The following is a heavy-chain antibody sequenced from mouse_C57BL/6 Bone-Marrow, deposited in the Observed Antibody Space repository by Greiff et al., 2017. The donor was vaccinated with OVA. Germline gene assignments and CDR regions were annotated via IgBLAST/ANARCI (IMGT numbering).Heavy chain of an antibody. D-gene: IGHD2-3*01. Sequence: VQLQQSGAELVRPGASVTLSCKASGYTFTDYEMHWVKQTPVHGLEWIGAIDPETGGTAYNQKFKGKAILTADKSSSTAYMELRSLTSEDSAVYYCTREEIDDGYWGYWGQGTTLTVSS. CDR2: IDPETGGT. J-gene: IGHJ2*01. V-gene: IGHV1-15*01. CDR1: GYTFTDYE. CDR3: TREEIDDGYWGY.